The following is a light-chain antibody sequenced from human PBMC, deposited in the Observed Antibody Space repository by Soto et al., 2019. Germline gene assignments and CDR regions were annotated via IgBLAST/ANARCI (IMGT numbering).Light chain of an antibody. CDR2: DAS. Sequence: DIQMTQSPSTLSASVGDRVTITCRASQSISSWLAWYQQKPGKAPKLLIYDASSLESGVPSRFSGSGSGTEFTLTISSLQPYDFATYYCQQYNSWFTFGPGTKVDIK. CDR1: QSISSW. J-gene: IGKJ3*01. CDR3: QQYNSWFT. V-gene: IGKV1-5*01.